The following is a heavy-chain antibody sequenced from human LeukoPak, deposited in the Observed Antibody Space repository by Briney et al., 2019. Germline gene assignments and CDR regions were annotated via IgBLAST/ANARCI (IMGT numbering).Heavy chain of an antibody. CDR2: IYYSGST. CDR1: GGSFSGYY. Sequence: SETLSLTCAVYGGSFSGYYWSWIRQHPGKGLEWIGYIYYSGSTYYNPSLKSRVTISVDTSKNQFSLKLSSVTAADTAVYYCARDGVPGIAAAGTIGFDPWGQGTLVTVSS. V-gene: IGHV4-31*11. D-gene: IGHD6-13*01. J-gene: IGHJ5*02. CDR3: ARDGVPGIAAAGTIGFDP.